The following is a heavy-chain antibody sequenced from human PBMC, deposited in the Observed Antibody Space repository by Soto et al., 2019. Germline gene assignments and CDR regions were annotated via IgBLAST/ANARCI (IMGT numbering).Heavy chain of an antibody. CDR3: ARDGSDDGFAY. V-gene: IGHV3-53*01. J-gene: IGHJ4*02. Sequence: QPGGSLRLSCAASGFTVSSTYMSWVRQAPGKGLEWVSLIYSGGSTYYADSVKGRFTISRDNSKNTLYLQMNSLRGEDTAVYYCARDGSDDGFAYWGQGTLVTVSS. D-gene: IGHD5-12*01. CDR1: GFTVSSTY. CDR2: IYSGGST.